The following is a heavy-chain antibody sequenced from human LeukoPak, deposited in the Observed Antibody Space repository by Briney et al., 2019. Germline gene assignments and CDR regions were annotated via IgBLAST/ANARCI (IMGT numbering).Heavy chain of an antibody. CDR3: ARDRMKYREGYYFDN. CDR1: GYTFTSYG. Sequence: ASVKVSCTASGYTFTSYGISWVRQAPGQGLEWMGWINAGNGNTKYSQKFQGRVTITRDTSASTAYMELSSLRSEDTAVYYCARDRMKYREGYYFDNWGQGTLVTVSS. D-gene: IGHD2-2*01. CDR2: INAGNGNT. J-gene: IGHJ4*02. V-gene: IGHV1-3*01.